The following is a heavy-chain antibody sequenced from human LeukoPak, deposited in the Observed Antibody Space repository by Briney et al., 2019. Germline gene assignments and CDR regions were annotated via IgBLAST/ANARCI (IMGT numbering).Heavy chain of an antibody. V-gene: IGHV1-8*01. CDR3: ARGRIPDAAILY. CDR2: MNPNSGNT. Sequence: ASVKVSCKASGNTFTSYDINWVRQATGQGLEWMGWMNPNSGNTGYAQKFQGRVTMTRNTSISTAYMGLSSLRSEDTAVYYCARGRIPDAAILYWGQGTLVTVSS. D-gene: IGHD2-2*01. J-gene: IGHJ4*02. CDR1: GNTFTSYD.